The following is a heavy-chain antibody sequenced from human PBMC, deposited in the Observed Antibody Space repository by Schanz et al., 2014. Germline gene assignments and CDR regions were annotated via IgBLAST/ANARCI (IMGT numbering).Heavy chain of an antibody. CDR2: IFLNDGGT. J-gene: IGHJ4*02. D-gene: IGHD1-26*01. CDR3: ARERPRKGDFDY. V-gene: IGHV1-46*01. CDR1: GYTFTDYY. Sequence: QVQLVESGSELKKPGASVKLSCKSSGYTFTDYYMQWVRQAPEQGLEWLGTIFLNDGGTHSAEKFQGRMIMTRDSSTSTVFLDLSSLRSEDTPVYYCARERPRKGDFDYWGQGTLVTVSS.